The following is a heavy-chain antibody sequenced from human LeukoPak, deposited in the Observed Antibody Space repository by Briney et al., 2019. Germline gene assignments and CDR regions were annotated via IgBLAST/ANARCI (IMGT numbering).Heavy chain of an antibody. J-gene: IGHJ4*02. D-gene: IGHD4-17*01. V-gene: IGHV4-30-4*01. Sequence: SSETLSLTCTVSSDSISSGDYYWSWIRQPAGKGLEFIGYINKNGGTYYNPPLKSRVSISIDTSKSQFSLKLTSVTAADTAVYFCAREHKSYGDYPYYFDSWGQGTLVTVSS. CDR3: AREHKSYGDYPYYFDS. CDR1: SDSISSGDYY. CDR2: INKNGGT.